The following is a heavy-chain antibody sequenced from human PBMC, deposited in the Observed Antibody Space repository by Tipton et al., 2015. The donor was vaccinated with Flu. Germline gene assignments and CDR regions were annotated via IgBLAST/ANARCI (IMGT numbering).Heavy chain of an antibody. CDR3: ARGGRSLPNYDF. Sequence: QLVQSGPEVKKPGASVRVSCKASGYIFTTYDINWVRQATGQGLEWMGWMNPDSGDTGYAQKFQGRVTMTRDSSVSSAYLELNSLGSEDTAVYYCARGGRSLPNYDFWGQGTLLTVSS. CDR1: GYIFTTYD. D-gene: IGHD5/OR15-5a*01. J-gene: IGHJ4*02. V-gene: IGHV1-8*01. CDR2: MNPDSGDT.